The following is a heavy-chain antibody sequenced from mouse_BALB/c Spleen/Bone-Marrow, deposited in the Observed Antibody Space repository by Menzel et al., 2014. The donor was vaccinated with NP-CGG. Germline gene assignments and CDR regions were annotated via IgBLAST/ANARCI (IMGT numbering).Heavy chain of an antibody. Sequence: VQRVESGGGLVQPGGSLKLSCAASGFDFSRYWMSWVRQAPGKGLEWIGEINPDSRTINYSPSLKDKFIISRDNAKNTLYLRLNKVRSEDTALYYCARPDYYGYLNYWGQGTTLTVSS. CDR2: INPDSRTI. V-gene: IGHV4-1*02. D-gene: IGHD1-1*01. CDR3: ARPDYYGYLNY. J-gene: IGHJ2*01. CDR1: GFDFSRYW.